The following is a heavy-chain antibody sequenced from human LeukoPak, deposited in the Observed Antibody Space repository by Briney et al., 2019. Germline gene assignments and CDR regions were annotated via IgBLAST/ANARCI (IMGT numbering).Heavy chain of an antibody. V-gene: IGHV1-2*02. D-gene: IGHD3-22*01. CDR1: GYPFIGNY. J-gene: IGHJ4*02. CDR3: ASLSYYDLSGYFY. Sequence: GASVKVSCKASGYPFIGNYIHWVRQPPGQGLEWMGWINPNSGGTQYSQKFQGRVTLTRDTSITTGYMELSGLTSDDTAVYYCASLSYYDLSGYFYWGQGTLVTVSS. CDR2: INPNSGGT.